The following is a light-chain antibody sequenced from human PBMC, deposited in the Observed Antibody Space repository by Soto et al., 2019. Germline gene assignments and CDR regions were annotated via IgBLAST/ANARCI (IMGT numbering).Light chain of an antibody. Sequence: EIVLTQSHATLSVSPGERVTLFCRASQSVNKHLAWYQHRPGQAPRLLIYDTSYRAAGIPARFSGSGSGTDFTLTISSLEPEDLAVYYCQKRGTFGPGTKVDFK. CDR3: QKRGT. V-gene: IGKV3-11*01. CDR2: DTS. J-gene: IGKJ3*01. CDR1: QSVNKH.